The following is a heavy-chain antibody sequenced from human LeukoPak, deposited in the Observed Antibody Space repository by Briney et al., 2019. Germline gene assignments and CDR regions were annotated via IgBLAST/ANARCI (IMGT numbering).Heavy chain of an antibody. Sequence: GSSVKVSCKASGYTFTNYGISWVRQAPGQGLEWMGWISTYDGNTNYAQKLQGRVTMTTDTSTSTAYMELRSLRSDDTAVYYCARDAREVLLWFGEFFPWGQGTLVNVSS. D-gene: IGHD3-10*01. CDR3: ARDAREVLLWFGEFFP. J-gene: IGHJ5*02. CDR1: GYTFTNYG. V-gene: IGHV1-18*01. CDR2: ISTYDGNT.